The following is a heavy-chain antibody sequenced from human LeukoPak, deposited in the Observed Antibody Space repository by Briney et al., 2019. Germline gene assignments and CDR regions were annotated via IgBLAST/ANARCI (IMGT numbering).Heavy chain of an antibody. CDR1: GDSINSFY. V-gene: IGHV4-4*07. CDR3: ARGDYGSGSYGWFDP. J-gene: IGHJ5*02. Sequence: SETLSLTCTVSGDSINSFYWSWIRQPAGRGLEWIGRFYTDGSANYNPSLKSRVTMSVDSSRNQFSLKLSSVTAADTAVYYCARGDYGSGSYGWFDPWGQGTLVTVSS. D-gene: IGHD3-10*01. CDR2: FYTDGSA.